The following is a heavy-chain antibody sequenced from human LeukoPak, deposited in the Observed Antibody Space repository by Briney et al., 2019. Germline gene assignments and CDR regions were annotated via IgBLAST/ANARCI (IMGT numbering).Heavy chain of an antibody. CDR3: ARDRVDRFGPRFDP. CDR2: ISYNGIT. V-gene: IGHV4-59*01. Sequence: SATLSLTCSVSGGSIRSDYWSWIRQPPGKGLEWIGYISYNGITNYNPSLKSRLTMSVDTSKSQFSLKLSSLTAADTAVYYCARDRVDRFGPRFDPWGPGNLVTVSS. J-gene: IGHJ5*02. D-gene: IGHD5-12*01. CDR1: GGSIRSDY.